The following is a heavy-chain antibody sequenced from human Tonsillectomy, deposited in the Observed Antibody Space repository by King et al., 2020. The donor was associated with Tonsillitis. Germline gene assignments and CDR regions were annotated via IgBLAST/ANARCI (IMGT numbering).Heavy chain of an antibody. CDR3: AKGPAGDY. J-gene: IGHJ4*02. V-gene: IGHV3-30*18. CDR1: GFTFSSYG. Sequence: VQLVESGGGVVQPGRSLRLSCAASGFTFSSYGMHWVRQAPGQGLEWVAVISYDESNKYYADSVKGRFTISRDSSKNTLYLQMNSLRAEDTAVYYCAKGPAGDYWGQGTLVTASS. D-gene: IGHD2-2*01. CDR2: ISYDESNK.